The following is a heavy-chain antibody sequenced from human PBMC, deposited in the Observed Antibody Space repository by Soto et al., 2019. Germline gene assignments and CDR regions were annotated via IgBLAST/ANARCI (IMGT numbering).Heavy chain of an antibody. CDR2: IITIFRTA. J-gene: IGHJ6*02. CDR1: GGTFSSYA. D-gene: IGHD6-13*01. Sequence: SVKVSCKASGGTFSSYAISWVRQAPGQGLEWMGGIITIFRTANYAQKFQDSVTITADQSTSTAYIELSSLRSEDTAVYYCSRAGTPVNYYGMDVGGRGTTVTLSS. V-gene: IGHV1-69*13. CDR3: SRAGTPVNYYGMDV.